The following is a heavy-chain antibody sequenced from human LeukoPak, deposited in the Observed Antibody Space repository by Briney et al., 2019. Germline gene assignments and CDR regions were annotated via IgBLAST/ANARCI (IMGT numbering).Heavy chain of an antibody. J-gene: IGHJ4*02. Sequence: SVKVSCKASVCTFSSYAISWVRQAPAQGLEWMGGIIPIFGTANYAQKFRGRVTITADESTSTAYLERSSLRSGDTGVYYCARDIAVAGTFDYWGQGTLVTVS. CDR3: ARDIAVAGTFDY. D-gene: IGHD6-19*01. V-gene: IGHV1-69*01. CDR2: IIPIFGTA. CDR1: VCTFSSYA.